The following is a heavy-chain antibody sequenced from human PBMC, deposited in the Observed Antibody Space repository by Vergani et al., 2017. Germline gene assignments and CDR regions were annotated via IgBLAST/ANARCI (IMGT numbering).Heavy chain of an antibody. CDR1: GFSFTTYA. V-gene: IGHV3-23*01. CDR2: INTNGDYT. J-gene: IGHJ4*02. Sequence: EVQLLESGGDLVQPGGSLRLSCAASGFSFTTYAMSWVRQAPGKGLEWVATINTNGDYTRYGDSVKGRCTISRDNSKNMVYIQMNSLRPEDTAVYYGVKGKGTFENWGQGTRVTVSS. D-gene: IGHD1-7*01. CDR3: VKGKGTFEN.